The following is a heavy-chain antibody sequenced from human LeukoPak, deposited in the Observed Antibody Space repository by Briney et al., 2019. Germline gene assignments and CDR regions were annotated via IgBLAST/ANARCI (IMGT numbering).Heavy chain of an antibody. CDR1: GFTFDDYA. J-gene: IGHJ5*02. V-gene: IGHV3-9*01. CDR2: ISWNSGSI. CDR3: ARGRDKYQLLSKNWFDP. Sequence: GRSLRLSCAASGFTFDDYAMHWVRQAPGKGLEWVSGISWNSGSIGYADSVKGRFTISRDNAKNSLYLQMNSLRAEDTALYYCARGRDKYQLLSKNWFDPWGQGTLVTVSS. D-gene: IGHD2-2*01.